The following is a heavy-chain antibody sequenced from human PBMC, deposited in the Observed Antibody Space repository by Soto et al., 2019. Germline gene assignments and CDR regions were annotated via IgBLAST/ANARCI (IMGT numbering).Heavy chain of an antibody. CDR1: ECIFSAYA. CDR2: ITSNGGTA. D-gene: IGHD3-10*01. CDR3: VKVYGSGSYYRSHFEY. J-gene: IGHJ4*02. Sequence: WGSLRHCCSASECIFSAYAMHLDSQAPGKGLDYVSGITSNGGTAYYADSVRGRFTISRDNSKNTLYLQMSSLRAEDTAVYYCVKVYGSGSYYRSHFEYWCQGALVTVSS. V-gene: IGHV3-64D*08.